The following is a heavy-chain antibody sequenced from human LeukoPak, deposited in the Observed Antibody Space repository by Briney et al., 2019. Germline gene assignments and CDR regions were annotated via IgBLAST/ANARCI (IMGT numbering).Heavy chain of an antibody. V-gene: IGHV3-9*01. J-gene: IGHJ4*02. CDR3: AREWAFGGVIVPLGY. D-gene: IGHD3-16*02. CDR1: GFTFDDYA. CDR2: VSWNSGSI. Sequence: GGSLRLSCAASGFTFDDYAMHWVRQAPGKGLEWVSGVSWNSGSIDYADSVKGRFTISRDNAKSSLYLQMNSLRAEDTAVYYCAREWAFGGVIVPLGYWGQGTLVTVSS.